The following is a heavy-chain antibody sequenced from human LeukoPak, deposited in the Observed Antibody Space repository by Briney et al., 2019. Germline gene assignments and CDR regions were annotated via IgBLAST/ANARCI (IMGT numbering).Heavy chain of an antibody. D-gene: IGHD1-26*01. CDR3: ARDKLRGSAGNYYYMDV. Sequence: GGSLRLSCAASGFTVSSNYMSWVRQAPGKGLEWVSVIYSGGSTYYADSVKARFTISRDNSKNTLYLQMNSLSADDTAVYYCARDKLRGSAGNYYYMDVWGKGTTVTVSS. V-gene: IGHV3-66*02. CDR2: IYSGGST. CDR1: GFTVSSNY. J-gene: IGHJ6*03.